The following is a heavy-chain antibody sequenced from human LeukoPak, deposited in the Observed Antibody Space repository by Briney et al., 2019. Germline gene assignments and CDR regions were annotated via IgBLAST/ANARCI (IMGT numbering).Heavy chain of an antibody. CDR3: AKAESVVVTAIQY. J-gene: IGHJ4*02. CDR2: INPSGGST. Sequence: ASVKVSCKASGYTFTSYYMHWVRQAPGQGLEWMGIINPSGGSTSYAQKFQGRVTMTRDMSTSTVYMELSSLRSEDTAVYYCAKAESVVVTAIQYWGQGTLVTVSS. V-gene: IGHV1-46*01. CDR1: GYTFTSYY. D-gene: IGHD2-21*02.